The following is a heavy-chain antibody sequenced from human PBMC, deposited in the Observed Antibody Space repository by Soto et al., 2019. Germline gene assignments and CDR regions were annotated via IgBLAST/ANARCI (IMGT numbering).Heavy chain of an antibody. CDR1: GGTFSSYS. CDR2: IIPIFGTA. Sequence: SVKVSCKASGGTFSSYSISWVRQAPGQGLEWMGGIIPIFGTANYAQKFQGRVTITADESTSTAYMELSSLRSEDTAVYYCARAPVDTAMVVPVYYYYGMDVWGQGTTVTVSS. J-gene: IGHJ6*02. V-gene: IGHV1-69*13. CDR3: ARAPVDTAMVVPVYYYYGMDV. D-gene: IGHD5-18*01.